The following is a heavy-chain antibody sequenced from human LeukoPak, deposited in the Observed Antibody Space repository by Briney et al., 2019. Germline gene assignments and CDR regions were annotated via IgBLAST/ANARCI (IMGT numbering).Heavy chain of an antibody. D-gene: IGHD6-13*01. J-gene: IGHJ5*02. V-gene: IGHV1-3*01. CDR2: INAGNGYT. CDR1: EYTFTSYT. CDR3: ARGAGDSSNWFDP. Sequence: GASVKVSCKASEYTFTSYTIHWVRQAPGQRLEWMGWINAGNGYTEYSQKFQGRVTITRDTSASTAYMELSSLRSEDTAVYYCARGAGDSSNWFDPWGQGTLVTVSS.